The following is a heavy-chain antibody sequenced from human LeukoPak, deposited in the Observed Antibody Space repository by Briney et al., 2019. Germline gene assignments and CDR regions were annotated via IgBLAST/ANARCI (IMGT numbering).Heavy chain of an antibody. J-gene: IGHJ4*02. CDR2: INPNSGDT. CDR3: ARVRYRLAETYIDY. Sequence: ASVKVSCKASGYTFTGYYMHWARQAPGQGLEWMGWINPNSGDTNYAQKFQGRVTMTRDTSISTAYMELSRLRSDDTAVYYCARVRYRLAETYIDYWGQGTLVTVSS. V-gene: IGHV1-2*02. CDR1: GYTFTGYY. D-gene: IGHD3-16*01.